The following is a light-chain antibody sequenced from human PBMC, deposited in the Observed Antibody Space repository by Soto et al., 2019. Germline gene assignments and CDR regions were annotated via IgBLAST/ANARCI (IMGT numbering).Light chain of an antibody. CDR3: AAYTTSSTLV. Sequence: QSVPTQPASVSGSPGQSITISCAGTSADVGAFDYVSWYQHHPGKVPKLMIYDVSDRPSGVSTRFSGSKSANMASLTISGLQPDDEADYYCAAYTTSSTLVFGGGTKVTVL. CDR1: SADVGAFDY. CDR2: DVS. J-gene: IGLJ3*02. V-gene: IGLV2-14*03.